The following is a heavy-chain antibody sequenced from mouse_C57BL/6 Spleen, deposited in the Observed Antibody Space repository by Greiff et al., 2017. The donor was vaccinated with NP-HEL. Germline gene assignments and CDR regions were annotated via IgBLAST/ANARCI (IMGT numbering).Heavy chain of an antibody. V-gene: IGHV1-64*01. Sequence: VQLQQPGAELVKPGASVKLSCKASDYTFTSYWMHWVKQRPGQGLEWIGMIHPNSGSTNYNEKFKSKATLTVDKSSSTAYMQLSSLTSEDSAVYYCALKSDGYYENWGQGTTLTVSS. CDR2: IHPNSGST. CDR1: DYTFTSYW. CDR3: ALKSDGYYEN. D-gene: IGHD2-3*01. J-gene: IGHJ2*01.